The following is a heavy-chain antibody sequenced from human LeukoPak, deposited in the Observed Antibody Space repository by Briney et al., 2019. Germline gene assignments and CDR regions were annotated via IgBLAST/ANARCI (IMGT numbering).Heavy chain of an antibody. V-gene: IGHV4-38-2*02. D-gene: IGHD2-15*01. CDR2: IYHSGST. CDR1: GYSISSGYY. J-gene: IGHJ4*02. CDR3: AREYCSGGSCYPDY. Sequence: PSETLSLTCADSGYSISSGYYWGWIRQPPGKGLEWIGSIYHSGSTYYNPSLKSRVTISVDTSKNQFSLKLSSVTAADTAVYYCAREYCSGGSCYPDYWGQGTLVTVSS.